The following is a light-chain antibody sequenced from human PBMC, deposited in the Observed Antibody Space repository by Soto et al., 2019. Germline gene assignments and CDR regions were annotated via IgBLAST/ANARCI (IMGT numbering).Light chain of an antibody. Sequence: IWMTQSPSLLSASTGAIVTITFRMSQGISNYLAWYQQKPGKVPKLLIYAASTLQSGVPSRFSGSGSGTDFTLTISSLQPEDVATYYCQKYNSAPRTFGQGTKVDIK. CDR3: QKYNSAPRT. V-gene: IGKV1-27*01. CDR1: QGISNY. CDR2: AAS. J-gene: IGKJ1*01.